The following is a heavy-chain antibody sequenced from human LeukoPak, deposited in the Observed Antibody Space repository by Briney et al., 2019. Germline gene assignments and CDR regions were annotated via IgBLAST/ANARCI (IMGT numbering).Heavy chain of an antibody. V-gene: IGHV1-8*01. Sequence: ASVKVSCKASGYTFTSYDVNWVRQAIGQGLEWMGWMNPISGDTGYALKFQGRVTMSRNTSISTAYMELGSLRSEDTAVYYCARASRGHDYWGQGTLVTVSS. J-gene: IGHJ4*02. CDR3: ARASRGHDY. CDR2: MNPISGDT. D-gene: IGHD3-10*01. CDR1: GYTFTSYD.